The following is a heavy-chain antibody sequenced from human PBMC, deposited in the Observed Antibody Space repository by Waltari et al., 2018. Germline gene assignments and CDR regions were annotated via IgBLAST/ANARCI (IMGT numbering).Heavy chain of an antibody. D-gene: IGHD4-4*01. V-gene: IGHV3-23*03. CDR1: GFTFSSYA. J-gene: IGHJ4*02. Sequence: EVQLLESGRGLVQPGGSLRLSCAASGFTFSSYAMSWGRRAPGKGLEWVSVIYSGGSTYYADSVKGRFTISRDNSKNTLYLQMNSLRAEDTAVYYCAKDRRSVTTARFDYWGQGTLVTVSS. CDR2: IYSGGST. CDR3: AKDRRSVTTARFDY.